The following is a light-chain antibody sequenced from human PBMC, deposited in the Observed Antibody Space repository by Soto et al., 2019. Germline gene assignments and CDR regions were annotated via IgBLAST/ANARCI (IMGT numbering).Light chain of an antibody. J-gene: IGLJ3*02. CDR1: SGSIASRY. CDR2: EDN. CDR3: KSYDGSDSWV. V-gene: IGLV6-57*04. Sequence: NFMLTQPHSVSESPGKTVTISCTRSSGSIASRYVQWYQQRPGSAPTTVIYEDNQRPSGVPDRFAGSIDSSSNSASLTIFGLKPADEADYYCKSYDGSDSWVFGGGPSLPS.